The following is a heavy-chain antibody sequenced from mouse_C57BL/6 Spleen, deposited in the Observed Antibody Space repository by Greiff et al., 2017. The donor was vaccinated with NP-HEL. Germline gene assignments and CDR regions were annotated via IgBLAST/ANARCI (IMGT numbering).Heavy chain of an antibody. V-gene: IGHV1-52*01. D-gene: IGHD1-1*01. CDR1: GYTFTSYW. CDR3: ARSPFTTVVATD. J-gene: IGHJ2*01. Sequence: QVQLQQPGAELVRPGSSVKLSCKASGYTFTSYWMHCVKQRPIQGLEWIGNIDPSDSETHYNQKFKDKATLTVDKSSSTAYMQLSSLTSEDSAVYYCARSPFTTVVATDWGQGTTLTVSS. CDR2: IDPSDSET.